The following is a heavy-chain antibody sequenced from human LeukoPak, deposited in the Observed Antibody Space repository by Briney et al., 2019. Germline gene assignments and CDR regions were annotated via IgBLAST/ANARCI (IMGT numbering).Heavy chain of an antibody. CDR2: ISSSSSTI. J-gene: IGHJ5*02. CDR1: GFTFSSYS. V-gene: IGHV3-48*04. D-gene: IGHD3-9*01. CDR3: ARGVYDILTGLGGGGPTLNWFDP. Sequence: GGSLRLPCAASGFTFSSYSMNWVRQAPGKGLEWVSYISSSSSTIYYADSVKGRFTISRDNAKNSLYLQMNSLRAEDTAVYYRARGVYDILTGLGGGGPTLNWFDPWGQGTLVTVSS.